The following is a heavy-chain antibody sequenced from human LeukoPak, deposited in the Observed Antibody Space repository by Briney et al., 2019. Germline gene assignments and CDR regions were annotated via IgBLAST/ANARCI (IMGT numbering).Heavy chain of an antibody. CDR1: GGTFSSYA. CDR2: IIPIFGTA. D-gene: IGHD3-22*01. V-gene: IGHV1-69*05. J-gene: IGHJ4*02. Sequence: ASVKVSCKASGGTFSSYAISWVRQAPGQGLEWMGGIIPIFGTANYAQKFQERVTITRDMSTSTTYMELSSLRSEDTAVYYCAADRSGGWLTDYWGQGTLVTVSS. CDR3: AADRSGGWLTDY.